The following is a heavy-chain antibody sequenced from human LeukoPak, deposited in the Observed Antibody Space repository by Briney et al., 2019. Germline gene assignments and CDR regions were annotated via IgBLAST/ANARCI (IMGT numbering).Heavy chain of an antibody. V-gene: IGHV4-34*01. CDR1: GGSFSGYY. D-gene: IGHD3-10*01. J-gene: IGHJ6*03. Sequence: SETLSLTCAVYGGSFSGYYWSWIRQPPGKGLEWIGEINHSGSSKYIPSLKSRVTISVDTSKNQFSLKLSPVTAADTAVYYCARRVGRYFGERAYYYNYMDVWAKGTTVTISS. CDR2: INHSGSS. CDR3: ARRVGRYFGERAYYYNYMDV.